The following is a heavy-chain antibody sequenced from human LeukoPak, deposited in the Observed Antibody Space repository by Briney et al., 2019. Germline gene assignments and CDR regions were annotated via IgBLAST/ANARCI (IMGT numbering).Heavy chain of an antibody. V-gene: IGHV1-18*01. CDR3: ARDCSSTSCYFYYGMDV. D-gene: IGHD2-2*01. Sequence: APVKASCKASGYTFTSYGISWVRQAPGQGLEWMGWISAYNGNTNYAQKLQGRVTMTTDTSTSTAYMEPRSLRSDDTAVYYCARDCSSTSCYFYYGMDVWGQGTTVTVSS. CDR2: ISAYNGNT. J-gene: IGHJ6*02. CDR1: GYTFTSYG.